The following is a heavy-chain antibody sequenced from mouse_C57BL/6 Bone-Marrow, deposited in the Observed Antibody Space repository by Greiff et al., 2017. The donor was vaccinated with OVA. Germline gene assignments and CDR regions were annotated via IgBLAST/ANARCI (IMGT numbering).Heavy chain of an antibody. J-gene: IGHJ4*01. CDR1: GYTFTSYW. Sequence: VQLQQPGAELAKPGASVKLSCKASGYTFTSYWMQWVKQRPGQGLEWIGEIDPSDSYTNYNQKFKGKATLTVDTSSSTAYMQLSSLTSEDSAVYYCARSSNYEGDYAMDYWGQGTSVTVSS. CDR2: IDPSDSYT. D-gene: IGHD2-5*01. CDR3: ARSSNYEGDYAMDY. V-gene: IGHV1-50*01.